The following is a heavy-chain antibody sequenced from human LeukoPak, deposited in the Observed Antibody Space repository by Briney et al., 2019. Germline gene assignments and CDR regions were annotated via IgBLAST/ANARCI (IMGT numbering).Heavy chain of an antibody. CDR2: INHSGST. CDR3: ARGRWLDHYFDY. J-gene: IGHJ4*02. Sequence: SETLSLTCAVYGGSFSGYYWSWIRQPPGKGLEWIGEINHSGSTNYNPSLKSRVTISVGTSKNQFSLKLSSVTAADTAVYYCARGRWLDHYFDYWGQGTLVTVSS. CDR1: GGSFSGYY. D-gene: IGHD6-19*01. V-gene: IGHV4-34*01.